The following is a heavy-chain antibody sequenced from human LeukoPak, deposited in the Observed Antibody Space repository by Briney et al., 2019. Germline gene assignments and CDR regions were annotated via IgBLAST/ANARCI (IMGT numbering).Heavy chain of an antibody. CDR2: RYYNGGS. CDR3: SGWHNNGDGFDI. CDR1: GGSIRGYY. V-gene: IGHV4-59*01. Sequence: SETLSLTCSVSGGSIRGYYWSWIRQPPGKGLEWIGYRYYNGGSNYSPSLRSRVTMFIDASKNQFSLELTSVTAADTALYFCSGWHNNGDGFDIWGQGTMVSVSS. D-gene: IGHD2-8*01. J-gene: IGHJ3*02.